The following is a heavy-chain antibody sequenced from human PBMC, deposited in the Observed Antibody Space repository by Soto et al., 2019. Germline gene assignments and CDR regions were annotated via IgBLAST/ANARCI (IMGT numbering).Heavy chain of an antibody. J-gene: IGHJ4*02. V-gene: IGHV3-11*01. CDR1: GFPFSDYY. Sequence: PGGCLRLSCAASGFPFSDYYIHWIRRAPGKGLEWISYISGNGEIIQYAASARGRFTISRDNAENSVYLEMDSLRAEDTALYYCARDVDADFRTDFDYWGRGTLVTV. CDR2: ISGNGEII. CDR3: ARDVDADFRTDFDY. D-gene: IGHD4-17*01.